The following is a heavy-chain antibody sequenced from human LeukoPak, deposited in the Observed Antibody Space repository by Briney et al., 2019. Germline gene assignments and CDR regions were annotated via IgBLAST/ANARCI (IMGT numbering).Heavy chain of an antibody. Sequence: PGGSLRLSCTASGFTFSITYMAWVRQAPGKGLEWVSVIYGGGDAYYADSVKGRFTIARDNSKKTLYLQMNNLRVEDTAVYYCARGLYISHCHDYWGQGTLVTVSS. D-gene: IGHD3-3*02. CDR3: ARGLYISHCHDY. J-gene: IGHJ4*02. CDR1: GFTFSITY. CDR2: IYGGGDA. V-gene: IGHV3-66*01.